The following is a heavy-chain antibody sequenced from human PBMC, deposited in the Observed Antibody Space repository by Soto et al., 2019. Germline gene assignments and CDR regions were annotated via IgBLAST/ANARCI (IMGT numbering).Heavy chain of an antibody. CDR3: ARGDSTDCSNGVCSFFYNHDMDV. J-gene: IGHJ6*02. Sequence: ASVKVSCKASGYSFTDYHIHWVRQAPGQGLEWLGRINPKSGGTSTAQKFQGWVTMTTDTSISTASMELTRLTSDDTAISYCARGDSTDCSNGVCSFFYNHDMDVWGQGTTVTVSS. CDR2: INPKSGGT. D-gene: IGHD2-8*01. V-gene: IGHV1-2*04. CDR1: GYSFTDYH.